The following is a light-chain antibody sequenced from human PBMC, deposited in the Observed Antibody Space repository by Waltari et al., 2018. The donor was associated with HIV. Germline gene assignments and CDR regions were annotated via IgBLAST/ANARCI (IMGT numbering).Light chain of an antibody. Sequence: QSALTQPASVSGSPGQSITISCTGNSSDVGGYNYVSWYQQHPGKAPKLMIYEVSNRPSGVSNRFSGSKSGNTASLTISGLQAEDDADYYCSSYTSSSTLYVVFGGGTKLTVL. CDR3: SSYTSSSTLYVV. CDR1: SSDVGGYNY. J-gene: IGLJ2*01. V-gene: IGLV2-14*01. CDR2: EVS.